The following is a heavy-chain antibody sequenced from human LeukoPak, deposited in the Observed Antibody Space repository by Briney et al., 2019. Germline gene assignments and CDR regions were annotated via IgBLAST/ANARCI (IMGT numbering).Heavy chain of an antibody. CDR1: GGSFSGYY. J-gene: IGHJ4*02. Sequence: PSETLSLTCAVYGGSFSGYYWSWIRQPPGKGLEWIGEINHSGSTNYNPPLKSRVTISVDTSKNQFSLKLSSVTAADTAVYYCARRKGSRYSSGWSDYWGQGTLVTASS. D-gene: IGHD6-19*01. CDR3: ARRKGSRYSSGWSDY. CDR2: INHSGST. V-gene: IGHV4-34*01.